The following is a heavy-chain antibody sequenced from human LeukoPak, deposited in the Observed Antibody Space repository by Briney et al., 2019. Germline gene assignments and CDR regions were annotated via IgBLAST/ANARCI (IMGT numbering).Heavy chain of an antibody. CDR1: GYTFTGYY. CDR3: ARDSKQQLVGGDY. Sequence: GASVKVSCKASGYTFTGYYMHWVRQAPGQGLEWMGRINPNSGGTNYAQKFQGRVTMTRDTSISTAYMELSRLRSGGTAVYYCARDSKQQLVGGDYWGQGTLVTVSS. CDR2: INPNSGGT. V-gene: IGHV1-2*06. D-gene: IGHD6-13*01. J-gene: IGHJ4*02.